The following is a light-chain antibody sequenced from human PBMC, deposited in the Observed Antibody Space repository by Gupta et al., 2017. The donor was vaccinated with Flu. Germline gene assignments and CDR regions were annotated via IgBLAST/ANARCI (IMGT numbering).Light chain of an antibody. CDR3: QQRSNCPHL. CDR1: QSVSSY. Sequence: EIVLTQSPATLSLSPGERATLSCRASQSVSSYLAWYQQKPGQAPRLLIYDASNRATGIPARFSGSGSGTDFTLTISSLEPEDFAVYYCQQRSNCPHLFGRGTKVDIK. V-gene: IGKV3-11*01. CDR2: DAS. J-gene: IGKJ4*01.